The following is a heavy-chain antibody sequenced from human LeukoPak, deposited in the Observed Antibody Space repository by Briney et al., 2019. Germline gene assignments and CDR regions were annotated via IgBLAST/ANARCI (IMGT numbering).Heavy chain of an antibody. CDR2: ISSSSSYI. CDR3: ARDLRVVGATKDYYYYYMDV. Sequence: GGSLRLSCAASGFTFSSYSMNWVRQAPGKGLEWVSSISSSSSYIYYADSVKGRFTISRDNAKNSLYLQMNSLRAEDTALYYCARDLRVVGATKDYYYYYMDVWGKGTTVTVYS. J-gene: IGHJ6*03. V-gene: IGHV3-21*04. CDR1: GFTFSSYS. D-gene: IGHD1-26*01.